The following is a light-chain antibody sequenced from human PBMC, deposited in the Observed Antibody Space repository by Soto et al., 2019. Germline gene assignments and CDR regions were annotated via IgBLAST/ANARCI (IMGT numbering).Light chain of an antibody. CDR2: DVS. V-gene: IGLV2-14*01. J-gene: IGLJ2*01. CDR1: SRDVGGYNY. CDR3: SSYTSSRPVV. Sequence: QSVLTQPASVSGSPGQSITISCTGTSRDVGGYNYVSWYQQHPGKAPKLMIYDVSNRPSGVSNRFSGSKSGNTASLTISGLQAEDEADYYCSSYTSSRPVVFGGGTKLTVL.